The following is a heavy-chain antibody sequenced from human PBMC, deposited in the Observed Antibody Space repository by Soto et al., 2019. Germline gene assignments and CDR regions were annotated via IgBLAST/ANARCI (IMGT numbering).Heavy chain of an antibody. Sequence: GGSLRLSCAASGFTFSSYGMHWVRQAPGKGLEWVAVIWYDGSNKYYADSVKGRFTISRDNSKNTLYLQMNSLRAEDTAVYYCARDWRAWLRQLRRNYGMDVWGQGTTVTVSS. CDR2: IWYDGSNK. V-gene: IGHV3-33*01. CDR1: GFTFSSYG. D-gene: IGHD5-12*01. CDR3: ARDWRAWLRQLRRNYGMDV. J-gene: IGHJ6*02.